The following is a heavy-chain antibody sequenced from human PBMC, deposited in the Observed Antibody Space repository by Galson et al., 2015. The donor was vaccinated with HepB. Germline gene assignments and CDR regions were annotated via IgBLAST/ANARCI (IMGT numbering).Heavy chain of an antibody. CDR2: IYYSGST. CDR3: ARVKGDNWFDP. V-gene: IGHV4-59*01. CDR1: GGSISSYY. J-gene: IGHJ5*02. D-gene: IGHD3-10*01. Sequence: LSLTCTVSGGSISSYYWSWIRQPPGKGLEWIGYIYYSGSTNYNPSLKSRVTISVDTSKNQFSLKLSSVTAADTAVYYCARVKGDNWFDPWGQGTLVTVSS.